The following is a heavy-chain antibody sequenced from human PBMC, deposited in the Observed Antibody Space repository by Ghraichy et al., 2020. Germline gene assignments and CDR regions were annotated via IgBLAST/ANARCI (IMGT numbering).Heavy chain of an antibody. J-gene: IGHJ1*01. CDR3: VWCTINYYDSSGYLFQH. Sequence: GGSLRLSCAAYGFTFSSYWMSWVRQAPGKGLEWVANIKQDGSEKYYVDSVKGRFTISRDNAKNSLYLQMNSLRAEDTAVYYCVWCTINYYDSSGYLFQHWGQGTLVTVSS. CDR1: GFTFSSYW. V-gene: IGHV3-7*03. D-gene: IGHD3-22*01. CDR2: IKQDGSEK.